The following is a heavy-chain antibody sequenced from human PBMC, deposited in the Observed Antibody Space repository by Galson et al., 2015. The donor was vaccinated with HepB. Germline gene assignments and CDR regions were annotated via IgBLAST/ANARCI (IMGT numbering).Heavy chain of an antibody. CDR1: GFTFSRFA. CDR2: ISISSTTI. D-gene: IGHD5-12*01. V-gene: IGHV3-48*02. Sequence: SLRLSCAASGFTFSRFAMNWVRQAPGKGLEWVSYISISSTTIYYADSAKGRFTISQDNARNLVFLQMNSLRDEDTALYYCVKNGDMVATIFAYWGQGAPVTVSS. J-gene: IGHJ4*02. CDR3: VKNGDMVATIFAY.